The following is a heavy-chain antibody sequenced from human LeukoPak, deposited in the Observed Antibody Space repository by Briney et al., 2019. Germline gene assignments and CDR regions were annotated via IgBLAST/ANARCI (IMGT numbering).Heavy chain of an antibody. CDR3: ASWGRPISGYDVWGWGN. CDR2: IYRGGST. D-gene: IGHD5-12*01. CDR1: GFTVSSNY. J-gene: IGHJ4*02. Sequence: GGSLRLSCAASGFTVSSNYMSWVRQAPGKGLELVSFIYRGGSTYYADSVKGRFTISRDDSKNTLYLQMNSLRAEDTAVYYCASWGRPISGYDVWGWGNWGQGTLVTVSS. V-gene: IGHV3-66*01.